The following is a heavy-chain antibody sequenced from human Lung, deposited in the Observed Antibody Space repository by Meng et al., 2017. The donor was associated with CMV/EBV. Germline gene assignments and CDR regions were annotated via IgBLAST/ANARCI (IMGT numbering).Heavy chain of an antibody. D-gene: IGHD6-19*01. CDR2: IIPFLGVA. Sequence: SVKVSCKASRGRFGNYGISWARQAPGQGLEWMGGIIPFLGVASYAPKFKGRFTITTDKSTGTVYMDLSCLRSEDTAVYYCATDAVARGDYWGQGTMVTVSS. CDR3: ATDAVARGDY. CDR1: RGRFGNYG. J-gene: IGHJ4*02. V-gene: IGHV1-69*10.